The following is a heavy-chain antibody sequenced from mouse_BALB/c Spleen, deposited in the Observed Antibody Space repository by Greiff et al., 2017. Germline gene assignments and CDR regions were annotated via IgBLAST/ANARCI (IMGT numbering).Heavy chain of an antibody. J-gene: IGHJ1*01. D-gene: IGHD1-1*01. Sequence: QVQLKESGPGLVAPSQSLSITCTVSGFSLTGYGVNWVRQPPGKGLEWLGMIWGDGSTDYNSALKSRLSISKDNSKSQVFLKMNSLQTDDTARYYCARDLDNYYGSSPLGYFDVWGAGTTVTVSS. V-gene: IGHV2-6-7*01. CDR1: GFSLTGYG. CDR3: ARDLDNYYGSSPLGYFDV. CDR2: IWGDGST.